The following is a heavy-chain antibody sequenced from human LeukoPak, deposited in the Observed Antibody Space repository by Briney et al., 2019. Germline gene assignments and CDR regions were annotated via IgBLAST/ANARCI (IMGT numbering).Heavy chain of an antibody. D-gene: IGHD3-22*01. V-gene: IGHV3-30*18. CDR3: AKDFSGSGSWFLDY. Sequence: GGSLRLSCAASGFTFSSYGMNWVRQAPGKGLEWVAIISYDGSNKFYADSVKGRFTTSRDNSKNTLYLQMNSLRAEDTAIYHCAKDFSGSGSWFLDYWGQGTLVTVSS. CDR1: GFTFSSYG. CDR2: ISYDGSNK. J-gene: IGHJ4*02.